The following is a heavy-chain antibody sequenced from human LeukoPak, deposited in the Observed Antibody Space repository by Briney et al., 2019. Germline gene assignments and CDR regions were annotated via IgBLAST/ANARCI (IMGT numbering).Heavy chain of an antibody. CDR3: AKLKRDSDYYYYYYMDV. CDR2: IYPGDSDT. V-gene: IGHV5-51*01. J-gene: IGHJ6*03. Sequence: GESLKISCKGSGYSFTSYWIGWVRQMPGKGLEWMGIIYPGDSDTRYSPSFQGQVTISADKSISTAYLQWSSLKASDTAMYYCAKLKRDSDYYYYYYMDVWGKGTTVTISS. D-gene: IGHD3-16*01. CDR1: GYSFTSYW.